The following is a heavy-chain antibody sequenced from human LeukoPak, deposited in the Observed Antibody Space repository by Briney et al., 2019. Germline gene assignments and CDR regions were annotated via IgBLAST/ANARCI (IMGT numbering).Heavy chain of an antibody. Sequence: GESLKIPCKGSGYSFTSYWIGWVRQMPGKGLEWMGIIYPGDSDTRYSPSFQGQVTISADKSISTAYLQWSSLKASDTAMYYCARISLYGDYRPHNAFDIWGQGTMVTVSS. V-gene: IGHV5-51*01. CDR2: IYPGDSDT. CDR1: GYSFTSYW. J-gene: IGHJ3*02. D-gene: IGHD4-17*01. CDR3: ARISLYGDYRPHNAFDI.